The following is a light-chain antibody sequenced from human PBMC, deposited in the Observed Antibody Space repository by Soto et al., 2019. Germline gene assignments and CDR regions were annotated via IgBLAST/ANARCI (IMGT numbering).Light chain of an antibody. Sequence: EIVLTQSPATLSLSPGDRATLSCGASQSVRSSYVAWYQQKAGLAPRLLIYDGSSRASGIPDRFSGSGSGTDFPLTIGRLEPEDFAVYYCQQYDNSAPLSFGGGTKVEMK. V-gene: IGKV3D-20*01. CDR1: QSVRSSY. J-gene: IGKJ4*01. CDR2: DGS. CDR3: QQYDNSAPLS.